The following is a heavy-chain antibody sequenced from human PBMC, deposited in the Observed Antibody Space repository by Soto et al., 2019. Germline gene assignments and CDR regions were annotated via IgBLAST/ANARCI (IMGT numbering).Heavy chain of an antibody. Sequence: GGSLRLSCAASGFTVSSYHMTWVRQAPGKGPEWVSLIYSGGSTYYADSVKGRFTISRDNSKNTLYLQMNSLRGEDTAVYYCAIRRGDRGYHSAFDIWGQGTMVTVSS. CDR3: AIRRGDRGYHSAFDI. CDR2: IYSGGST. J-gene: IGHJ3*02. V-gene: IGHV3-53*01. D-gene: IGHD5-12*01. CDR1: GFTVSSYH.